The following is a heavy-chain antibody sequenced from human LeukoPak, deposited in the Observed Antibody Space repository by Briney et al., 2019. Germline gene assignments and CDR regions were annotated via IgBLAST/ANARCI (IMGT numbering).Heavy chain of an antibody. J-gene: IGHJ1*01. D-gene: IGHD3-22*01. Sequence: GGSLRLSCAASGFTFSIYWMHWVRQAPGKGLVWVSRIKSDGSTTYSDSVKGRFTISRDNAKNTVSLQIASLKAEDTGVYYCARAPSEIGGYYPEYFRHWGQGTLVTVSS. CDR1: GFTFSIYW. CDR3: ARAPSEIGGYYPEYFRH. V-gene: IGHV3-74*01. CDR2: IKSDGSTT.